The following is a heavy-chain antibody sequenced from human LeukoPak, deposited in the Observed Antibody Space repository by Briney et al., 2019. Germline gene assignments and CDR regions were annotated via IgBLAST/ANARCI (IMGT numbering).Heavy chain of an antibody. Sequence: GGSLRLSCAASGFTFSSYAMSWVRQAPGKGLEWVSVISGSGNSIYYADSVKGRFTISRDNSKNTVYLQINSLRAENTAVYYCAKDPAYIVATISGAYSGMDVWGKGTTVTVSS. J-gene: IGHJ6*04. D-gene: IGHD5-12*01. CDR1: GFTFSSYA. CDR2: ISGSGNSI. CDR3: AKDPAYIVATISGAYSGMDV. V-gene: IGHV3-23*01.